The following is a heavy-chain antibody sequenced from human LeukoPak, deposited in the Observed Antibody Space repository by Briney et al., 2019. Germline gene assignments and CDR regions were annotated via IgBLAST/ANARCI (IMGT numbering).Heavy chain of an antibody. V-gene: IGHV3-7*01. CDR2: IKEEGSDI. Sequence: SGGSERLSCALSGLIFSRCWMRWARHTRGEGREGVTNIKEEGSDIFCMHCVEGRFTLSRDNDKNSLYVQMNSQRGGDSAVYYCALHTVTGGQGTLAPV. J-gene: IGHJ4*02. CDR3: ALHTVT. D-gene: IGHD4-17*01. CDR1: GLIFSRCW.